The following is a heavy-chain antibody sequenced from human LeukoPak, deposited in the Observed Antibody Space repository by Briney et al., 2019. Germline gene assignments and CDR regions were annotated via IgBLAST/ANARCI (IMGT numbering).Heavy chain of an antibody. CDR3: AKDKDRITMIVVVITGAFDI. CDR1: GFTFSSYA. Sequence: GGSLRHSCAASGFTFSSYARSWVRQAPGKGLEWVSAISGSGGSTYYADSVKGRFTISRDNSKNTLYLQMNSLRAEDTAVYYCAKDKDRITMIVVVITGAFDIWGQGTMVTVSS. J-gene: IGHJ3*02. CDR2: ISGSGGST. V-gene: IGHV3-23*01. D-gene: IGHD3-22*01.